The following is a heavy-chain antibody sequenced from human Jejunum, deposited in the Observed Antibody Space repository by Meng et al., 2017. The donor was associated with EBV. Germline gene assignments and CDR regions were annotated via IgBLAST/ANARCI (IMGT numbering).Heavy chain of an antibody. CDR2: TYYRSKWYN. CDR1: GDSVSSNSSA. J-gene: IGHJ4*02. D-gene: IGHD1-1*01. V-gene: IGHV6-1*01. CDR3: ARETTGGYYFYY. Sequence: VHPPQTGPAPPTPSPTLSPPCAIPGDSVSSNSSAWNWITQPRSRGFEWLGRTYYRSKWYNDYAQSVKSRLTITPDTSKNQFSLQLNSVTPEDTAVYFCARETTGGYYFYYWGQGTLVTVSS.